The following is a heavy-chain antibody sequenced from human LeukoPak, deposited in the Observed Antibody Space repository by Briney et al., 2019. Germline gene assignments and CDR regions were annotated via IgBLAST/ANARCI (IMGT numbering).Heavy chain of an antibody. CDR1: GFTFSSYG. J-gene: IGHJ4*02. CDR2: IRYDGSNK. Sequence: GGPLRLSCAASGFTFSSYGMHWVRQAPGKGLEWVAFIRYDGSNKYYADSVKGRFTISRDNSKNTLYLQMNSLRAEDTAVYYCAKDPRQWELPNYYFDHWGQGTLVTVSS. V-gene: IGHV3-30*02. D-gene: IGHD1-26*01. CDR3: AKDPRQWELPNYYFDH.